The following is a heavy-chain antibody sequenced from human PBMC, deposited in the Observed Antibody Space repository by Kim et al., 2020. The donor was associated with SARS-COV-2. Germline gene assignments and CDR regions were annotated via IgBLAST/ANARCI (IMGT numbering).Heavy chain of an antibody. CDR1: GDSVSSNSAA. D-gene: IGHD3-3*02. CDR2: TYYRSKWYN. Sequence: SQTLSLTCAISGDSVSSNSAAWNWIRQSPSRGLEWLGMTYYRSKWYNDYAVSVKSRITINPDTSKNQFSLQLNSVTPEDTAVYYCAREVRVLGVPKYYFDYWGQGTLVTVSS. J-gene: IGHJ4*02. V-gene: IGHV6-1*01. CDR3: AREVRVLGVPKYYFDY.